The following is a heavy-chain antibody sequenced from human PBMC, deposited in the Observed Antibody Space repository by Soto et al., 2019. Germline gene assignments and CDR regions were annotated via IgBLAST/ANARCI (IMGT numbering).Heavy chain of an antibody. D-gene: IGHD1-1*01. Sequence: GESLKISWNGSGYSFTRYWISWVRQMPGKGLEWMGRIDPSDSYTNYSPSFQGHVTISADKSISTAYLQWSSLKASDTAMYYCARSELAYFDYWGQGTLVTVSS. CDR1: GYSFTRYW. CDR2: IDPSDSYT. J-gene: IGHJ4*02. V-gene: IGHV5-10-1*01. CDR3: ARSELAYFDY.